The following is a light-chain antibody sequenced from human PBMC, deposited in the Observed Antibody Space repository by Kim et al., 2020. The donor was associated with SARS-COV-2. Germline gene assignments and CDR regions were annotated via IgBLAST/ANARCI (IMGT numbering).Light chain of an antibody. Sequence: GQKLPLSCSGSRSSIGPNFVSWYQQLQGTVPKVLIYDNNKRPSGIPDRFSGSKSGTSGTLDITGLQTGDEADYYCGTWDSSLSVWLFGGGTKVTVL. CDR1: RSSIGPNF. J-gene: IGLJ3*02. CDR2: DNN. V-gene: IGLV1-51*01. CDR3: GTWDSSLSVWL.